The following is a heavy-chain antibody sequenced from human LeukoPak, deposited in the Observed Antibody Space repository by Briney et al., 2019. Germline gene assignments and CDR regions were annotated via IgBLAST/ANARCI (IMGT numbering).Heavy chain of an antibody. V-gene: IGHV4-59*01. CDR1: GGSIRDYY. CDR2: MYYSGST. Sequence: SETLSLTCTVSGGSIRDYYWSWIRQPPGKGLEWIGYMYYSGSTNYNPSLKSRVTISVDTSKNQFSLKLTFVTAADSAVYYCARFYSGSPPDIWGQGTMVTVSS. D-gene: IGHD1-26*01. CDR3: ARFYSGSPPDI. J-gene: IGHJ3*02.